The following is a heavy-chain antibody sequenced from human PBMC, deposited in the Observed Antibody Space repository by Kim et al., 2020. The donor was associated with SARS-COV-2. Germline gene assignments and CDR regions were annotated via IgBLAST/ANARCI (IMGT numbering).Heavy chain of an antibody. V-gene: IGHV1-2*06. Sequence: ASVKVSCKASGYTFTAYYLHWVRQASGQGPEWMGRINLNSGDTYYAQKFQGRISMTRDTSISTAYMELSRLTSDDTAVYYCARFSEPGMGTAYYYDKNFGPWGQGTLVTVSS. CDR3: ARFSEPGMGTAYYYDKNFGP. CDR2: INLNSGDT. CDR1: GYTFTAYY. D-gene: IGHD3-22*01. J-gene: IGHJ5*02.